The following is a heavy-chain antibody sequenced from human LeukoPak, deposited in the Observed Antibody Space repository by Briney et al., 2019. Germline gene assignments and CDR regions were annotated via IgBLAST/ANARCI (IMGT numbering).Heavy chain of an antibody. CDR2: ISGSGGST. D-gene: IGHD3-10*01. J-gene: IGHJ4*02. V-gene: IGHV3-23*01. CDR1: GFTFSSYA. CDR3: AKDTRAAGFGGYLDY. Sequence: GGSLRLSCAASGFTFSSYAMSWVRQAPGKGLEWVSTISGSGGSTYFPDSVKGRFTISRDNSKNTLYLQMNSLRAEGTAVYYCAKDTRAAGFGGYLDYWGQGTLVTVSS.